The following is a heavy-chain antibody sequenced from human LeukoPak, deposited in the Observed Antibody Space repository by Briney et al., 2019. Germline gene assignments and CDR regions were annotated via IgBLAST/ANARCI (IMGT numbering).Heavy chain of an antibody. CDR2: ISGNGGST. CDR3: AKDLGLWGSSSDNY. D-gene: IGHD6-6*01. Sequence: PGGSLRLSCTASGFTFSSCAMSWVRQAPGKGLEWVSVISGNGGSTYYAHSVKGRFTISRDNSKNTLHLQMNSLRAEDTAVYYCAKDLGLWGSSSDNYWGQRTLVTVSS. V-gene: IGHV3-23*01. J-gene: IGHJ4*02. CDR1: GFTFSSCA.